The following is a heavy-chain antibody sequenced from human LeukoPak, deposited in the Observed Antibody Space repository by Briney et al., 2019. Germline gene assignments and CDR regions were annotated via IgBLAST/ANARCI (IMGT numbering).Heavy chain of an antibody. CDR2: IYPGDSDT. CDR1: GYSFTCYW. J-gene: IGHJ4*02. Sequence: GESLKISCKGSGYSFTCYWIGWVRQMPGKGLEWMGIIYPGDSDTRYSPSFQGQVTISADKSISTAYLQWSSLKAPDTAMYYCARRLRYCSSTSCYGPYYFDYWGQGTLVTVSS. V-gene: IGHV5-51*01. D-gene: IGHD2-2*01. CDR3: ARRLRYCSSTSCYGPYYFDY.